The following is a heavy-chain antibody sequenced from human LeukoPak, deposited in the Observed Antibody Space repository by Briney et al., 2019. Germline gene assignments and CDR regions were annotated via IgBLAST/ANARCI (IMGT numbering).Heavy chain of an antibody. CDR2: IYYSGSN. J-gene: IGHJ4*02. CDR1: GGSIRSYY. D-gene: IGHD1-14*01. CDR3: ARLQGYNRHLDY. Sequence: PSETLSLTCTVSGGSIRSYYWSWIRQPPGKGLEWIGYIYYSGSNNYNPSLKSRVSISVDTSKSQFFLKLSSVTAADTAVYYCARLQGYNRHLDYWGQGTLVTVSS. V-gene: IGHV4-59*08.